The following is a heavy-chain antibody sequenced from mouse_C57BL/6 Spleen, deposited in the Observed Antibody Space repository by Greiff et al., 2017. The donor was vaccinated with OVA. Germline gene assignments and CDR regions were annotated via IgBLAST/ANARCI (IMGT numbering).Heavy chain of an antibody. D-gene: IGHD2-4*01. CDR2: IDPSDSYT. J-gene: IGHJ2*01. CDR1: GYTFTSYW. CDR3: ARLRLRRRGYFDF. Sequence: QVQLQQPGAELVMPGASVKLSCKASGYTFTSYWMHWVKQRPGQGLEWIGEIDPSDSYTNYNQKFKGKSTLTVDKSSSTAYMQLSSLTSEDSAVYYCARLRLRRRGYFDFWGRGTTLTVSS. V-gene: IGHV1-69*01.